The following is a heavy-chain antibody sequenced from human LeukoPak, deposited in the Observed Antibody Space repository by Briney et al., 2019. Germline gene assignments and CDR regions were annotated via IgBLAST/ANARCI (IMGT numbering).Heavy chain of an antibody. CDR2: ISDSGSST. J-gene: IGHJ6*02. CDR1: GFTFSSYG. V-gene: IGHV3-23*01. CDR3: AKVPYSDYGSGRPPFMDV. D-gene: IGHD3-10*01. Sequence: GGSLRLSRAASGFTFSSYGMHWVRQAPGKGLEWVSTISDSGSSTYYADSVKGRFTISRDNSKNTLYLQMDSLRAEDTAIYYCAKVPYSDYGSGRPPFMDVWGQGTTVAVSS.